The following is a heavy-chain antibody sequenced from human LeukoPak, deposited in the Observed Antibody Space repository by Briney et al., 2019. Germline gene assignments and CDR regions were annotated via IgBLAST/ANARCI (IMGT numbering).Heavy chain of an antibody. J-gene: IGHJ3*02. CDR1: GFTFSTYA. CDR3: ARDYYYGSGSPPGDTFDT. V-gene: IGHV3-30-3*01. Sequence: GGSLRLSCAASGFTFSTYAMHWVRQAPGKGLEWVALISYDGSDKFYTASVEGRFTISRDPSKNTLYLQMNSLGADDTAIYYCARDYYYGSGSPPGDTFDTWGQGTMVTVSS. CDR2: ISYDGSDK. D-gene: IGHD3-10*01.